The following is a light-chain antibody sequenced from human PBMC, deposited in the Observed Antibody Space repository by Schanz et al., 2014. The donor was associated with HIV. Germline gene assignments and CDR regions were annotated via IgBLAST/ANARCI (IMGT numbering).Light chain of an antibody. Sequence: EIVLTQSPATLSLSPGERATLSCRASRSVGNFFAWYQQKPGQAPKLLIFDASKRAPGIPARFSGSGSETDFTLTISSLEPEDFAVYYCQYFGNSGGTFGGGTKVEIK. J-gene: IGKJ4*01. V-gene: IGKV3-11*01. CDR2: DAS. CDR1: RSVGNF. CDR3: QYFGNSGGT.